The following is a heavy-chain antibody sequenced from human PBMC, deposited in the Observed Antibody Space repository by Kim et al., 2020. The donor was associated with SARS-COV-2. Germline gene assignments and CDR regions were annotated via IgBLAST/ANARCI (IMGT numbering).Heavy chain of an antibody. D-gene: IGHD3-22*01. V-gene: IGHV3-11*01. Sequence: GGSLRLSCAASGFTFSDYYMSWIRQAPGKGLEWLSYISSSGNTIYYADSVKGRFTISRDNAKNSLYLQMNSLSAEDTAVYYCARGGTYYDSSGYFYRAEYFQHGGQGTLVTVSS. J-gene: IGHJ1*01. CDR3: ARGGTYYDSSGYFYRAEYFQH. CDR1: GFTFSDYY. CDR2: ISSSGNTI.